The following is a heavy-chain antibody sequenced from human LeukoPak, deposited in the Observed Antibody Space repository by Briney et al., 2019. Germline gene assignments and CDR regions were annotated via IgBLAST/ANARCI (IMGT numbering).Heavy chain of an antibody. CDR1: GGSFSGYY. CDR3: ARGRGYNSFDY. CDR2: INHSGST. D-gene: IGHD5-24*01. J-gene: IGHJ4*02. V-gene: IGHV4-34*01. Sequence: SETLSLTCAVYGGSFSGYYWSWIRQPPGKGLEWIGEINHSGSTNYNPCPKNRVTISVDTSKNQFSLKLRSVTAADTAVYYCARGRGYNSFDYWGQGTLVTVSS.